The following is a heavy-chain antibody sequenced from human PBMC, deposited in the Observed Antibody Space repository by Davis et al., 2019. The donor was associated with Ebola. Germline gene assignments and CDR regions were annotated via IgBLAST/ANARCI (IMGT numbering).Heavy chain of an antibody. D-gene: IGHD4-17*01. V-gene: IGHV3-7*01. CDR1: GFTFSNHW. CDR3: ARGGTTVTTPLDY. CDR2: IKQSGSEK. Sequence: GESLKISCAASGFTFSNHWMSWVRQAPGKGLEWVATIKQSGSEKWYVDSVKGRFTISRDNDKNSLYLQMNSLRAEDTAVYYCARGGTTVTTPLDYWGQGTLVTVSS. J-gene: IGHJ4*02.